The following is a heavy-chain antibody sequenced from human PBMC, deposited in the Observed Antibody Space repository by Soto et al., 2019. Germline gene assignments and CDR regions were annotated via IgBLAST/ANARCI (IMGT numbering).Heavy chain of an antibody. CDR1: GYTFTSYD. D-gene: IGHD3-9*01. CDR3: ARATPPHPTGYYTFDY. J-gene: IGHJ4*02. V-gene: IGHV1-8*01. CDR2: MNPNSGNK. Sequence: ASVKDSCKASGYTFTSYDINWVRQATGQGLEWMGRMNPNSGNKGYAKKFQGRVNMTRNTSISTAYMDLSILRSEVTAVYYCARATPPHPTGYYTFDYWGQGTLVTVSS.